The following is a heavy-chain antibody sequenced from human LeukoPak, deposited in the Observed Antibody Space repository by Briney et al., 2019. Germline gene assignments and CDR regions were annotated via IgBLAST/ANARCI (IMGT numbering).Heavy chain of an antibody. CDR1: GYTFTSYG. Sequence: GASVKVSCKASGYTFTSYGISWVRQAPGQRLEWMGWISAYNGNTNYAQKLQGRVTMTTDTSTSTAYMELRSLRSDDTAVYYCARAGRITMVRGVIRAIQYYFDYWGQGTLVTVSS. D-gene: IGHD3-10*01. CDR2: ISAYNGNT. J-gene: IGHJ4*02. CDR3: ARAGRITMVRGVIRAIQYYFDY. V-gene: IGHV1-18*01.